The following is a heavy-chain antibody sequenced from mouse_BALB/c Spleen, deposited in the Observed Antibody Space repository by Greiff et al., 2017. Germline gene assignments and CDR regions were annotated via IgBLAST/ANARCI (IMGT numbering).Heavy chain of an antibody. Sequence: QVQLQQSGAELAKPGASVKMSCKASGYTFTSYWMHWVKQRPGQGLEWIGYINPSTGYTEYNQKFKDKATLTADKSSSTAYMQLSSLTSEDSAVYYCARAAIYYGYDYAMDYWGQGTSVTVSS. D-gene: IGHD2-2*01. J-gene: IGHJ4*01. CDR1: GYTFTSYW. CDR2: INPSTGYT. CDR3: ARAAIYYGYDYAMDY. V-gene: IGHV1-7*01.